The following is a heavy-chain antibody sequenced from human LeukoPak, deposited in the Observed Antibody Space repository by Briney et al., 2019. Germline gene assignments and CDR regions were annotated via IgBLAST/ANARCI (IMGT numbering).Heavy chain of an antibody. CDR3: ARGSGWSSWIVY. CDR2: VNPNSGNT. Sequence: ASVKVSCKTSGYTFTSYDLNWVRQATGQGLEWMGWVNPNSGNTGYAQKFQGRVTMTRDMSTSTVYMELSSLRSEDTAVYYCARGSGWSSWIVYWGQGTLVTVSS. D-gene: IGHD1-14*01. V-gene: IGHV1-8*01. CDR1: GYTFTSYD. J-gene: IGHJ4*02.